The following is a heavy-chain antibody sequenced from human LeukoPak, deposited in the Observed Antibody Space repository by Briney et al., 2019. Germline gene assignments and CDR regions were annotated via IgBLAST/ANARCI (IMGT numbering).Heavy chain of an antibody. Sequence: SETLSLTCTVSGGSISSYYWSWIRQPAGKGLEWIGRIYTSGSTNYNPSLKSRVTMSVDTSKNQFSLKLSSVTAADTAVYYCARADYDFWSGYPTPTDDYYYMDVWGKGTTVTVSS. CDR3: ARADYDFWSGYPTPTDDYYYMDV. D-gene: IGHD3-3*01. CDR2: IYTSGST. J-gene: IGHJ6*03. CDR1: GGSISSYY. V-gene: IGHV4-4*07.